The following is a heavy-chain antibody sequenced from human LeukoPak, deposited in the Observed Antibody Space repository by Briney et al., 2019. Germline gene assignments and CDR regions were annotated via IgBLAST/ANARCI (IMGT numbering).Heavy chain of an antibody. Sequence: GRSLRLSCAASGFTFSSYGMHWVRQAPGKGLEWVAVISYDGSNKYYADSVKGRFTISRDNSKNTLYLQMNSLRAEDTAVYYCAKESSSGSYYNFGYWGQGTLVTVSS. CDR3: AKESSSGSYYNFGY. CDR1: GFTFSSYG. CDR2: ISYDGSNK. V-gene: IGHV3-30*18. J-gene: IGHJ4*02. D-gene: IGHD3-10*01.